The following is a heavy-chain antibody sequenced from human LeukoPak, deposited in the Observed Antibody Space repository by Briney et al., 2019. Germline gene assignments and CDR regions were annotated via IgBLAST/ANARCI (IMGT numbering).Heavy chain of an antibody. V-gene: IGHV3-23*01. J-gene: IGHJ3*02. CDR3: AKNTMVRGVIPNAFDI. Sequence: GALRLSCAASGFTFSSYGMSWVRQAPGKGLEWVSAISGSGGSTYYADSVKGRFTISRDNSKNTLYLQMNSLRAEDTAVYYCAKNTMVRGVIPNAFDIWGQGTMVTVSS. D-gene: IGHD3-10*01. CDR2: ISGSGGST. CDR1: GFTFSSYG.